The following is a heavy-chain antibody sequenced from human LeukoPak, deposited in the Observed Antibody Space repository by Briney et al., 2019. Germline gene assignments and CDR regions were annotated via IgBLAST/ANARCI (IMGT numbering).Heavy chain of an antibody. V-gene: IGHV1-24*01. J-gene: IGHJ5*02. CDR2: FYHEDGET. CDR1: GDTPTELS. CDR3: ARKERSSGVTPPFDP. Sequence: ASLRVSSKLSGDTPTELSVRWVRQAPGTGVGWMGRFYHEDGETIYTQKFQGRVTMTEDTSTDTAYMELGSLRSEDTAVYYCARKERSSGVTPPFDPWGQGTLVTVSS. D-gene: IGHD6-19*01.